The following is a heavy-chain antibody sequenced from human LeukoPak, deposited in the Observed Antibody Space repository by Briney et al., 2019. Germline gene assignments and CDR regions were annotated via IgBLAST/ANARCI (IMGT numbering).Heavy chain of an antibody. Sequence: SETLSLTCAVYGGSFSGYYWSWIRQPPGKGLEWIGEINHSGSTNYNPSLKSRVTISVDTSKNQFSLKLSSVTAADTAVYYCARGGAYYDSSGGTNWFDPWGQGTLATVSS. CDR2: INHSGST. CDR1: GGSFSGYY. V-gene: IGHV4-34*01. CDR3: ARGGAYYDSSGGTNWFDP. D-gene: IGHD3-22*01. J-gene: IGHJ5*02.